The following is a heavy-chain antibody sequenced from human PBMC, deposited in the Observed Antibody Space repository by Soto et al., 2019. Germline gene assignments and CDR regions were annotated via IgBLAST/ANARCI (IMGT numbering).Heavy chain of an antibody. D-gene: IGHD5-18*01. V-gene: IGHV4-39*01. CDR2: IYYSGST. CDR1: GGSISSSSYY. J-gene: IGHJ5*02. Sequence: LSLTCTVSGGSISSSSYYWGWIRQPPGKGLEWIGGIYYSGSTYYNPSLKSRVTISVDTSKNQFSLKLSSVTAADTAVYYCARRGHGYTYGQRYNSFDPWGQGTLVTVSS. CDR3: ARRGHGYTYGQRYNSFDP.